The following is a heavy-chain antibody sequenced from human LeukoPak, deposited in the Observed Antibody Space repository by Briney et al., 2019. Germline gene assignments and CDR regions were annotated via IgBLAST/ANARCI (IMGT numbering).Heavy chain of an antibody. V-gene: IGHV1-69*05. J-gene: IGHJ4*02. D-gene: IGHD2-2*02. CDR1: GGTFSSYA. CDR3: ARGRYCSSTSCYTDTTPGDY. CDR2: IIPIFGTA. Sequence: ASVKVSCKASGGTFSSYAISWVRQAPGQGLEWMGRIIPIFGTANYAQKFQGRVTITTDESTSTAYMELSSLRSEDTAVYYCARGRYCSSTSCYTDTTPGDYWGQGTLVTVSS.